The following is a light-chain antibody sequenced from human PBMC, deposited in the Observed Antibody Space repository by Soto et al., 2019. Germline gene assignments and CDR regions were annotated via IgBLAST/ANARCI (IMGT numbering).Light chain of an antibody. J-gene: IGKJ5*01. V-gene: IGKV3-11*01. CDR1: QSFRGL. CDR3: QQRHMWPIT. CDR2: DAY. Sequence: EVVLTQSPVTLSLSPGERATLSCSASQSFRGLLAWYQQKPGQAPRLLIYDAYNRATGIPPRFSGSGSGTDFTLTISSLEPEGSAVYYCQQRHMWPITFGQGTRLEIK.